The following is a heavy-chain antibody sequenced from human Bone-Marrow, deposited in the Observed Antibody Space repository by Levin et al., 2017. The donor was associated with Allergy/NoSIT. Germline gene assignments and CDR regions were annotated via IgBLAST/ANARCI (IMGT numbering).Heavy chain of an antibody. CDR1: GFTFSTYA. J-gene: IGHJ4*02. V-gene: IGHV3-23*01. Sequence: PGESLKISCAASGFTFSTYAMSWVRQAPGKGLEWVSGISGSGGSTSYADSVKGRFTISRDDSKNTLYLQMNSLRVEDTAVYYCAKTQGRWSLDYWGQGTLVPVSA. CDR2: ISGSGGST. CDR3: AKTQGRWSLDY. D-gene: IGHD3-3*01.